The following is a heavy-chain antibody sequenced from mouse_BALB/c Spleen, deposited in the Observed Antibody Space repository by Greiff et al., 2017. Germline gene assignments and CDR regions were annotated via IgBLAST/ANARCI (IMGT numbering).Heavy chain of an antibody. J-gene: IGHJ4*01. D-gene: IGHD1-1*01. CDR2: IYPGDGDT. CDR3: ARRDYGYAMDY. Sequence: VQLQQSGAELARPGASVKLSCKASGYTFTSYWMQWVKQRPGQGLEWIGAIYPGDGDTRYTQKFKGKATLTADKSSSTAYMQLSSLASEDSAVYYCARRDYGYAMDYWGQGTSVTVSS. V-gene: IGHV1-87*01. CDR1: GYTFTSYW.